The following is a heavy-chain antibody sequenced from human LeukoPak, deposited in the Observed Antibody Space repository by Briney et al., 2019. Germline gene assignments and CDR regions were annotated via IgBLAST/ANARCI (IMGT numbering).Heavy chain of an antibody. CDR1: EYTFTGYY. J-gene: IGHJ4*02. CDR2: IDPNTGDS. CDR3: ARAIAARRSDY. D-gene: IGHD6-6*01. V-gene: IGHV1-2*02. Sequence: ASVKVSCKASEYTFTGYYIHWVRQAPGQGLEWMGWIDPNTGDSNYVQKFQGRVTMTRDTSISTAYMELSRLRSDDTAVYYCARAIAARRSDYWGQGTLVTVSS.